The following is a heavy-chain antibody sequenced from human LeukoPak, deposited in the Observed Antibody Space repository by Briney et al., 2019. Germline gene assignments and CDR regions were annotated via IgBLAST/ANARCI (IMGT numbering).Heavy chain of an antibody. CDR2: MNPNSGDT. J-gene: IGHJ6*02. CDR3: ARVRRYYYGMDV. Sequence: GASVKVSFKASGYTLTDYYIHWVRQAPGQGLEWMGWMNPNSGDTNSAQSFQGRVTMTRETSISTAYMELSRLRFDDTAVYYCARVRRYYYGMDVWGQGTTVTVSS. V-gene: IGHV1-2*02. CDR1: GYTLTDYY.